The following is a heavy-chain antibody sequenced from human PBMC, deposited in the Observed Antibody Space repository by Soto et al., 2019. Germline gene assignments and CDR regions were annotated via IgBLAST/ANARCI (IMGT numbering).Heavy chain of an antibody. CDR2: IYYSGST. J-gene: IGHJ6*02. D-gene: IGHD5-18*01. CDR3: ACIFSGGYGYGFYYYGMDV. Sequence: PSETLSLTCTVSGGSISSSSYYWGWIRQPPGKGLEWLGSIYYSGSTYYNPSLKSRVTISVDTSKNQFSLKLSSVTAADTAVYYCACIFSGGYGYGFYYYGMDVWGQGTTVTVSS. V-gene: IGHV4-39*01. CDR1: GGSISSSSYY.